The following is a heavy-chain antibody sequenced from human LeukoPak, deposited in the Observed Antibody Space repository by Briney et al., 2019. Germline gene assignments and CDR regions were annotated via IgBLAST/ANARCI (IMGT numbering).Heavy chain of an antibody. D-gene: IGHD3-16*02. V-gene: IGHV4-34*01. CDR3: ARQGYDYVWGSYRYFYYFDY. CDR1: GFTFGTYW. J-gene: IGHJ4*02. CDR2: INHSGST. Sequence: GSLRLSCAASGFTFGTYWMSWVRQAPGKGLEWIGEINHSGSTNYNPSLKSRVTISVDTSKNQFSLKLSSVTAADTAVYYCARQGYDYVWGSYRYFYYFDYWGQGTLVTVSS.